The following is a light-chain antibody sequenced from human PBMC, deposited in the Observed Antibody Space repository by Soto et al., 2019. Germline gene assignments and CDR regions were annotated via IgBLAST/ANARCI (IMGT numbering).Light chain of an antibody. CDR3: CSLTTSHTYV. CDR2: HAT. J-gene: IGLJ1*01. Sequence: QSVLPPPASVSGSPGQSITISCTETRGDIGHYDYVSCYQQHQGKAPKLMIYHATYRPSGVSNRYSGSKSGNSASLTISGLQDDDEADYYCCSLTTSHTYVFGSGTKVTVL. V-gene: IGLV2-14*03. CDR1: RGDIGHYDY.